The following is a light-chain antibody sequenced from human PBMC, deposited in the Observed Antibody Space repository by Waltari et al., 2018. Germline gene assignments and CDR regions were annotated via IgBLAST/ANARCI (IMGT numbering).Light chain of an antibody. V-gene: IGLV1-51*02. Sequence: QSVLTQPPSVSAAPGQRVTISCSGGHSNIGNNYVSWYRQFPGTAPKLLIYEDSERPSGVPSRFSGSKSGTSATLDIPGLQAGDEADYYCGTWDSSLSGAVFGGGTHLTVL. CDR2: EDS. J-gene: IGLJ7*01. CDR3: GTWDSSLSGAV. CDR1: HSNIGNNY.